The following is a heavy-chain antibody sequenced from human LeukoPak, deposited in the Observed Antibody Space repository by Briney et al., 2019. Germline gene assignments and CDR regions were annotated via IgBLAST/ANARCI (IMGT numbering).Heavy chain of an antibody. J-gene: IGHJ4*02. CDR1: GFAFGTYA. V-gene: IGHV3-21*01. D-gene: IGHD2-15*01. Sequence: TGGSLRLSCAGSGFAFGTYAMSWVRQAPGMGLEWVLSITTSNYIFYADSVKGRFTISRDNAKNSLYLQMNGLRAEDTAVYYCVREQARGGSFDYWGQGTLVTVSS. CDR3: VREQARGGSFDY. CDR2: ITTSNYI.